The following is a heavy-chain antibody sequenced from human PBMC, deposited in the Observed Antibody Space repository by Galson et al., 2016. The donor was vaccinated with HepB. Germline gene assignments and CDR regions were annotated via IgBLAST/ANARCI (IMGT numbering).Heavy chain of an antibody. V-gene: IGHV4-59*01. Sequence: SETLSLTCTVSGGSIFKFYWSWIRQPPGKGLEWIGFVYYSGTTRYNPSLQSRVTISVDTSKNQFSLKLRSVTAADTAVYYCARIDYGGNSYNYWGQGTLVTVSS. CDR3: ARIDYGGNSYNY. CDR2: VYYSGTT. J-gene: IGHJ4*02. CDR1: GGSIFKFY. D-gene: IGHD4-23*01.